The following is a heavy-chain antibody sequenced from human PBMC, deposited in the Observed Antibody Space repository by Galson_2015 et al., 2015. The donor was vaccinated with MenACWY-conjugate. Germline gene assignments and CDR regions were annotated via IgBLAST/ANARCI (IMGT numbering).Heavy chain of an antibody. Sequence: ETLSLTCAVSGGSISSSNWWSWVRQPPGKGLEWIGEIYHSGSTNYNPSLKSRVTISVDKSKNQFSLKLSSVTAADTAVYYCARVSYSSSWYSPPRYFDYWGQGTLVTVSS. CDR2: IYHSGST. CDR3: ARVSYSSSWYSPPRYFDY. CDR1: GGSISSSNW. D-gene: IGHD6-13*01. J-gene: IGHJ4*02. V-gene: IGHV4-4*02.